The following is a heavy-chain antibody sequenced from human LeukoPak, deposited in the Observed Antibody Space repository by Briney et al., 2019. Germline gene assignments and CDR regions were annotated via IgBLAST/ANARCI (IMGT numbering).Heavy chain of an antibody. CDR3: ARNGAPVVTAITPYYYYMDV. D-gene: IGHD2-21*02. J-gene: IGHJ6*03. V-gene: IGHV3-74*01. CDR2: INSDGSST. Sequence: GGSLRLSCAASGFTFSSYWMHWVRQAPGKGLVWVSRINSDGSSTSYADSVKGRFTISRDNAKNTLYLQMNSLRAEDTAVYYCARNGAPVVTAITPYYYYMDVWGKGTTVTVSS. CDR1: GFTFSSYW.